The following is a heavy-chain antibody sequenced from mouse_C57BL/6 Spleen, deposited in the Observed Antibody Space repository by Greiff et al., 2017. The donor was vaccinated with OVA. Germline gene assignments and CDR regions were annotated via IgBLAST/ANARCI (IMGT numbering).Heavy chain of an antibody. CDR3: ARKKDYDVAWFAY. V-gene: IGHV1-52*01. CDR2: IDPSDSET. D-gene: IGHD2-4*01. Sequence: QVQLQQPGAELVRPGSSVKLSCKASGYTFTSYWMHWVKQRPIQGLEWIGNIDPSDSETHYNQKFKDKATLTVDKSSSTAYMQLSSLTSEDSAVYYCARKKDYDVAWFAYWGQGTLVTVSA. CDR1: GYTFTSYW. J-gene: IGHJ3*01.